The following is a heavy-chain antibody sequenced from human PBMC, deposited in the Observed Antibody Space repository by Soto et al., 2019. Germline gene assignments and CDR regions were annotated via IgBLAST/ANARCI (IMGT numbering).Heavy chain of an antibody. CDR2: ISGSGGST. D-gene: IGHD3-10*01. J-gene: IGHJ4*02. V-gene: IGHV3-23*01. CDR1: GFTFSRYA. CDR3: AKNNLFGSGTIDY. Sequence: EVQLLDSGGGLVQPGGSLRLSCAASGFTFSRYAMSWVRQAPGTGLEWVSAISGSGGSTYYADSVKGRFTISRDNSKNTLYLQMNSLRAEDTAVYYCAKNNLFGSGTIDYWGPGTLVTVSS.